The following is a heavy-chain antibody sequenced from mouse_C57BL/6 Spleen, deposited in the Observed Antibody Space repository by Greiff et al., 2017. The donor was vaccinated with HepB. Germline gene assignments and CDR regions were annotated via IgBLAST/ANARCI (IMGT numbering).Heavy chain of an antibody. CDR1: GYTFTSYW. D-gene: IGHD2-5*01. Sequence: VQLQQPGAELVRPGSSVKLSCKASGYTFTSYWMHWVKQRPIQGLEWIGNIDPSDSETHYNQKFKDKATLTVDKSSSTAYMQLSSLTSEDSAVYYCATSTIVTTRFAYWGQGTLVTVSA. CDR2: IDPSDSET. V-gene: IGHV1-52*01. J-gene: IGHJ3*01. CDR3: ATSTIVTTRFAY.